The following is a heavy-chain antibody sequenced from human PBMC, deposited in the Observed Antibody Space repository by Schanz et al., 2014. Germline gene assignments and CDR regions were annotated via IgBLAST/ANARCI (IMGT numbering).Heavy chain of an antibody. V-gene: IGHV3-30*03. CDR1: GFAFSDYG. D-gene: IGHD6-13*01. Sequence: QVQLVESGGGVVQPGKSLRLSCAASGFAFSDYGMHWVRQAPGKGLEWVAFISYDGNEKLYPDSVKGRFTISRDNSRNSLYLQMDSLRAEDTAVYHCARERGNSGPYHGDHWGQGTLVTVSA. CDR3: ARERGNSGPYHGDH. J-gene: IGHJ4*02. CDR2: ISYDGNEK.